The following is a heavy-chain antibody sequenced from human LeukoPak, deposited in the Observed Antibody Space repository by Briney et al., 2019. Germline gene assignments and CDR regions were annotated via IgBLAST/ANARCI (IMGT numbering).Heavy chain of an antibody. D-gene: IGHD3-10*01. V-gene: IGHV4-4*02. J-gene: IGHJ4*02. Sequence: NPSETLSLTCAVSGGSISSNHWWIWVRQPPGKGLEWIGEIYHSGSTNYNPSLKSRVTMSVDKSKNQFSLRLSSVTAADTAVYYCARGGYYGSGNDWGQGTLVTVSS. CDR1: GGSISSNHW. CDR2: IYHSGST. CDR3: ARGGYYGSGND.